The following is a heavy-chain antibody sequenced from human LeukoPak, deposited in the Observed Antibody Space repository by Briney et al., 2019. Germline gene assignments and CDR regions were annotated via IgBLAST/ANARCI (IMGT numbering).Heavy chain of an antibody. J-gene: IGHJ4*02. CDR1: GYTFTGYY. V-gene: IGHV1-2*02. Sequence: ASVKVSCKASGYTFTGYYMHWVRQAPGQGLEGMGWINPNSGGTNYAQKFQGRVTMTRDTSISTAYMELSRLRSDDTAVYYCARFIAVAGTDYFDYWGQGTLVTVSS. D-gene: IGHD6-19*01. CDR3: ARFIAVAGTDYFDY. CDR2: INPNSGGT.